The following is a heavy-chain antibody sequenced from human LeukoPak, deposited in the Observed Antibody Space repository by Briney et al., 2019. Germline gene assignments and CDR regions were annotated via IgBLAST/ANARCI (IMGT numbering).Heavy chain of an antibody. Sequence: GGSLRLSCTASGFTFSTYPIHWVRQAPGKGLGWVAVIADDGKDKHYVESVKGRFTISRDNSKNTLYLQMNSLRVEDTAVYYCARGRHVAAAGYYFDYWGQGTLVTVSS. CDR3: ARGRHVAAAGYYFDY. J-gene: IGHJ4*02. CDR1: GFTFSTYP. CDR2: IADDGKDK. V-gene: IGHV3-30*04. D-gene: IGHD6-25*01.